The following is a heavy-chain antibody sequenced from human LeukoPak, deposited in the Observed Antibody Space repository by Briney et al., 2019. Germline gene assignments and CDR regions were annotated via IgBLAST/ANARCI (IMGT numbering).Heavy chain of an antibody. J-gene: IGHJ4*02. CDR1: GFTFSSYA. CDR2: ISYDGSNK. Sequence: GGSLRLSCAASGFTFSSYAMHWVRQTPGKGLEWVAVISYDGSNKYYADSVKGRFTISRDDAKNTVDLQMNSLRAEDTAVYYCAKKNYHRFDYWGQGTLVIVSS. D-gene: IGHD5-24*01. V-gene: IGHV3-30*04. CDR3: AKKNYHRFDY.